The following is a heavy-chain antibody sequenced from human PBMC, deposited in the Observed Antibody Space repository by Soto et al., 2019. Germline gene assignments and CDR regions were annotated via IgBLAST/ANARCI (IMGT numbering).Heavy chain of an antibody. CDR1: GGTFSTYA. CDR2: IIPMFGTA. J-gene: IGHJ4*02. D-gene: IGHD5-18*01. V-gene: IGHV1-69*12. CDR3: ASVIQLWLRRIKSGYSG. Sequence: QVQLVQSGAEVKKPESSVKVSCKAPGGTFSTYAISWVRQAPGQGLEWMGGIIPMFGTANYAQRFQERVTITADESTNTVYMELSSLRSEDTAVYFCASVIQLWLRRIKSGYSGWGQGTLVTVSS.